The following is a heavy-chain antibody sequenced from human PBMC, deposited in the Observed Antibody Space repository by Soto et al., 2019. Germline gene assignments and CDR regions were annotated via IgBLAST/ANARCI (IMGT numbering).Heavy chain of an antibody. D-gene: IGHD1-26*01. CDR2: IIPVLDLS. CDR3: AKKLGPSAFDL. CDR1: GGTFTDYT. V-gene: IGHV1-69*02. J-gene: IGHJ2*01. Sequence: QGQLVQSGAEVKKPGSSVKVSCKASGGTFTDYTITWVRQAPGQGLEWMGRIIPVLDLSNYAQKFQGRVTITADKSTTTSYMELSGLTSEDTAVYYCAKKLGPSAFDLWGRGTLVTVSS.